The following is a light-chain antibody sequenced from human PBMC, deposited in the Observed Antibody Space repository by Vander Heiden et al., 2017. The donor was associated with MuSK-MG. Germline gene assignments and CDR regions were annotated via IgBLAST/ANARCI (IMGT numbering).Light chain of an antibody. J-gene: IGKJ4*01. CDR2: GAS. CDR1: QSVSSN. Sequence: EIALTQSPATLAVSPGERATLSCWASQSVSSNLAWYQQKPGQAPRLLIYGASVRATGIPDRFSGSGSGTEFTLTISSLQSEDFAVYYWQQDNFLVTFGGGTKVEIK. V-gene: IGKV3D-15*01. CDR3: QQDNFLVT.